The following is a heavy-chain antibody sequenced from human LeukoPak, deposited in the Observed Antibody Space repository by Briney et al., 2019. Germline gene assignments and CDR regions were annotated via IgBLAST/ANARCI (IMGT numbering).Heavy chain of an antibody. J-gene: IGHJ2*01. CDR3: ARDTPVTTMVRYFDL. CDR2: IYYSGST. V-gene: IGHV4-31*03. Sequence: SETLSLTCTVSGGSISSGGYYWSWIRQHPGKGLEWIGYIYYSGSTYYNPPLKSRVTISVDTSKNQFSLKLSSVTAADTAVYYCARDTPVTTMVRYFDLWGRGTLVTVSS. D-gene: IGHD4-17*01. CDR1: GGSISSGGYY.